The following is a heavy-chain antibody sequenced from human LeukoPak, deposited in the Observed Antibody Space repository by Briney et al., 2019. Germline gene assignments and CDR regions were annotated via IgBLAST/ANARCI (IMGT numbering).Heavy chain of an antibody. CDR2: IIPIFGTA. CDR3: ASPYYDFWSGYSWEFDP. J-gene: IGHJ5*02. CDR1: GGTFSSYA. D-gene: IGHD3-3*01. Sequence: PGASVKVSCKASGGTFSSYAISWVRQAPGQGLEWMGGIIPIFGTANYAQKFQGRVTITTDESTSTAYMELSSLRSEDTAVYNCASPYYDFWSGYSWEFDPWGQGTLVTVSS. V-gene: IGHV1-69*05.